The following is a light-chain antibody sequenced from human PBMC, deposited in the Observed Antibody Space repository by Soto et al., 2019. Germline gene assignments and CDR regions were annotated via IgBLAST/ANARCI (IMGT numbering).Light chain of an antibody. J-gene: IGLJ2*01. V-gene: IGLV2-23*01. CDR3: CSYAGSSLV. CDR2: EGS. CDR1: SSDVGSYIL. Sequence: QSALTQPASVSGSPGQSITISCTGTSSDVGSYILVSWYQQHPGKAPKLMIYEGSKRPSGVSNRFSGSKSGNTASLTISGLQAEDEADYYCCSYAGSSLVFGGGTKLTVL.